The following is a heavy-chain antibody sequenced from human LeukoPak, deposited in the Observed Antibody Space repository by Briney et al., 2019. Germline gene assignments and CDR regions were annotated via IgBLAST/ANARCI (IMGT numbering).Heavy chain of an antibody. V-gene: IGHV4-59*01. CDR2: IYYSGST. CDR3: ARALSNYDFWSGSPHYYYYMDV. CDR1: GGSISSYY. D-gene: IGHD3-3*01. J-gene: IGHJ6*03. Sequence: SETLSLTCTVSGGSISSYYWSWIRQPPGKGLEWIGYIYYSGSTNYNPSLKSRVTISVDTSKNQFSLKLSSVTAADTAVYYCARALSNYDFWSGSPHYYYYMDVWGKGTTVTVS.